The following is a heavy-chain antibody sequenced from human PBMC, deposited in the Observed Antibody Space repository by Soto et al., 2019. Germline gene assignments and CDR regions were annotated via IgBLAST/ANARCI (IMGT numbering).Heavy chain of an antibody. V-gene: IGHV2-5*02. CDR1: GFSLSTSGVG. CDR2: IYWDDDK. J-gene: IGHJ4*02. CDR3: AHRRGDSSGWYGFDY. Sequence: QITLKESGPTLVKPTQTLTLTCTFSGFSLSTSGVGVGWIRQPPGKALEWLALIYWDDDKRYSPSLKSRLTIXXDXSXXQVVLTMTNMDPVDTATYYCAHRRGDSSGWYGFDYWGQGTLVTVSS. D-gene: IGHD6-19*01.